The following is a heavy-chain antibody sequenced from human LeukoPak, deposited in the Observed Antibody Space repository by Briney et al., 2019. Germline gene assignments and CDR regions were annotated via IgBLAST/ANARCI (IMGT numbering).Heavy chain of an antibody. CDR2: IYSGDST. J-gene: IGHJ1*01. D-gene: IGHD2-21*01. CDR3: ASAREYCGSAECYEYFQH. CDR1: GFTVGTKS. V-gene: IGHV3-53*01. Sequence: LGGSLRPSCAASGFTVGTKSMSWVRQSPGKGLEWVSVIYSGDSTHYANSVNGRFTISRDNSRNTLFLQMNSLRAEDTALYYCASAREYCGSAECYEYFQHWGQGTLVTVSS.